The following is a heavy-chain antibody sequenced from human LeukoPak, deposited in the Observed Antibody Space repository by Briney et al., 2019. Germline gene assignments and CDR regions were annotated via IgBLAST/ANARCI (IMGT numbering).Heavy chain of an antibody. CDR3: ARATYSGGYYFDQ. V-gene: IGHV3-30-3*01. D-gene: IGHD1-26*01. CDR1: GFTFSSYA. J-gene: IGHJ4*02. Sequence: GGSLRLSCAASGFTFSSYAMNWVRQAPGKGLEWVAVTSYDGSDKYYADSVKGRFTVSRDNSKNTLYLQMSSLRTEDTAVYHCARATYSGGYYFDQWGQGILVTVSS. CDR2: TSYDGSDK.